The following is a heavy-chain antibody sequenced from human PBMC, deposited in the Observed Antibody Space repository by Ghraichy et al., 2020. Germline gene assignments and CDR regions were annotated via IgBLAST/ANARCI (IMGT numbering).Heavy chain of an antibody. CDR1: GYTFTSYG. Sequence: ASVKVSCKASGYTFTSYGVAWVRQAPGEGLEWMGWINTYNGNTNYAQKVQGRVTMTTDTSTSTAYMDLRTLISDDTAIYYCARSLSPDYCDSWGQGTLVTVSS. V-gene: IGHV1-18*01. CDR2: INTYNGNT. J-gene: IGHJ4*02. CDR3: ARSLSPDYCDS.